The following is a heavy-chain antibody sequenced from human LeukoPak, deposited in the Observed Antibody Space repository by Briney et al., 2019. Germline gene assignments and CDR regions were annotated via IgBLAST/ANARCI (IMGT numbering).Heavy chain of an antibody. V-gene: IGHV3-48*03. CDR3: ARAPYGSGSYYTRGYMDV. D-gene: IGHD3-10*01. J-gene: IGHJ6*03. Sequence: GGSLRLSCAASGFTFSSYEMNWVRQAPGKGLEWVSYISSSGSTIYYADSVKGRFTISRDNAKNSLYLQMNSLRAEDTAVYYCARAPYGSGSYYTRGYMDVWGKGSTVTISS. CDR1: GFTFSSYE. CDR2: ISSSGSTI.